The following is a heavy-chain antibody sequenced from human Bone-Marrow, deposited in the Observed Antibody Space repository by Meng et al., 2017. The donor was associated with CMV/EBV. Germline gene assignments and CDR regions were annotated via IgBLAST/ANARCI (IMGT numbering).Heavy chain of an antibody. CDR2: INPNSGGT. D-gene: IGHD4-11*01. V-gene: IGHV1-2*02. CDR1: GGTFSTYA. Sequence: ALVKVSCKASGGTFSTYAFSWVRQAPGQGLEWMGWINPNSGGTNYAQKFQGRVTMTRDTSISTAYMELSRLRSDDTAVYYCAADYSNPLGVWGQGTTVTVSS. J-gene: IGHJ6*02. CDR3: AADYSNPLGV.